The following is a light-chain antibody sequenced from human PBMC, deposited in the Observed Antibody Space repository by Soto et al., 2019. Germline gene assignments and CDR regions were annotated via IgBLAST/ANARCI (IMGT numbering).Light chain of an antibody. V-gene: IGLV2-14*01. J-gene: IGLJ1*01. CDR3: GSYTSNSPYV. CDR2: EVS. Sequence: QSVLTQPASVSGSPGQSITISCTGTSSDVGGYNYVSWHQQHPGKAPKLMIYEVSNRPSGVSDRFSGSKSGNTASLTISGLQAEDEADYYCGSYTSNSPYVFGTGTKLTVL. CDR1: SSDVGGYNY.